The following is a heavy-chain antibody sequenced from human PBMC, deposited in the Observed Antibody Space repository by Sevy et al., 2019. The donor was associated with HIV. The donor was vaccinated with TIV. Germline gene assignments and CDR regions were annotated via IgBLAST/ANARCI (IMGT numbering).Heavy chain of an antibody. CDR3: AKDFGWVGGGGIHY. V-gene: IGHV3-9*01. Sequence: GGSLRLSCAASGFTFDDYAMHWVRQAPGKGLEWVSGINWNSGTTGYADSVKGRFTISRDNAKNSQYLQMNSLRPEDTALYDYAKDFGWVGGGGIHYWGQGTLVTVSS. CDR1: GFTFDDYA. J-gene: IGHJ4*02. CDR2: INWNSGTT. D-gene: IGHD1-26*01.